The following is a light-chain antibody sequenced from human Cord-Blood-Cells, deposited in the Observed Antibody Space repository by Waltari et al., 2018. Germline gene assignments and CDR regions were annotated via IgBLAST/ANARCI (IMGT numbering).Light chain of an antibody. CDR1: SESSYH. J-gene: IGLJ2*01. Sequence: SSELTQDPAVSVAMGQTVRITSQGASESSYHASWYKQKQGQAPVLGIYGKNNRPSGIPDRFSCSSSGNTASLTITGAQAEDEADYYCNSRDSSGNHVVFGGGTKLTVL. CDR2: GKN. V-gene: IGLV3-19*01. CDR3: NSRDSSGNHVV.